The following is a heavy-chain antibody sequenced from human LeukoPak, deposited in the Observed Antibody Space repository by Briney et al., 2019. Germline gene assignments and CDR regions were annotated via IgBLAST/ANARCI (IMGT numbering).Heavy chain of an antibody. D-gene: IGHD2-21*02. CDR2: IYSDGST. V-gene: IGHV3-66*01. J-gene: IGHJ4*02. CDR3: ARGYSSRAGTTDCCPLDY. CDR1: GFSVISNY. Sequence: GGSLRLSCAASGFSVISNYMSWVRQVPGKGLERVSPIYSDGSTYYADSVTGRFTISRDNSKNTLYLQMSSLRVEDTAVYYCARGYSSRAGTTDCCPLDYWGQGILVAVSS.